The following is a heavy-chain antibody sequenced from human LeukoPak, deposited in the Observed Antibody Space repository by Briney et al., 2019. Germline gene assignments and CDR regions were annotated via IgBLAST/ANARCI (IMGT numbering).Heavy chain of an antibody. CDR2: ISAYNGNT. J-gene: IGHJ3*02. D-gene: IGHD3-3*01. Sequence: ASVKVSCKASGYTFTSYGISWVRQAPGQGLEWMGWISAYNGNTNYAQKLQGRVTMTTDTSTSTAYMELRSLRSDDTAVYYCARMYYDFWSDEHDAFDIWGQGTMVTVSS. V-gene: IGHV1-18*01. CDR3: ARMYYDFWSDEHDAFDI. CDR1: GYTFTSYG.